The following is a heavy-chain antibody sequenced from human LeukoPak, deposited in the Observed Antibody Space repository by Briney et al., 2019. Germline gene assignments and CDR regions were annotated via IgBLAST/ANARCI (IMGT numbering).Heavy chain of an antibody. CDR2: INTNSGAS. CDR1: GYTFTDYY. J-gene: IGHJ4*02. CDR3: ARYRNYSNDERGFDD. Sequence: ASVKVSRKTSGYTFTDYYIHGVRQASGQGLEWMWWINTNSGASTNAQDFQGRVTMTGHTSISPAYMELRRVTSDDTAVYYCARYRNYSNDERGFDDWGQGTLVTVSS. V-gene: IGHV1-2*02. D-gene: IGHD4-11*01.